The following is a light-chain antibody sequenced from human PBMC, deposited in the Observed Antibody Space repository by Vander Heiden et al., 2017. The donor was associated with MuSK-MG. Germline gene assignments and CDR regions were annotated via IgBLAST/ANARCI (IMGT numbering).Light chain of an antibody. CDR3: SSYTRSSTIVYV. J-gene: IGLJ1*01. Sequence: QSALTQPASVSGSPGQSITISCTGTSSDVGGYNYVSWYQQHAGKATNLMIYDVSNRPAGVSNGGSCSKSGNTASITIAGLQAEEEADYYCSSYTRSSTIVYVFGTGTKVTVL. CDR1: SSDVGGYNY. V-gene: IGLV2-14*01. CDR2: DVS.